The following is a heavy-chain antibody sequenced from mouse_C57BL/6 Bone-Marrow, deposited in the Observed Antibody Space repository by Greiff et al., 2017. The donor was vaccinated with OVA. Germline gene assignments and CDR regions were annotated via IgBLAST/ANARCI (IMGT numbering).Heavy chain of an antibody. Sequence: VQLQQSGPELVKPGASVKISCKASGYSFTGYYMNWVKQSPEKRLEWIGEINPSTGGTTYNQKFKAKATLTVDKSSSTAYMQLKSLTSEDSAVYYCARGGTSPVAYWGQGTLVTVSA. V-gene: IGHV1-42*01. D-gene: IGHD4-1*01. CDR3: ARGGTSPVAY. J-gene: IGHJ3*01. CDR2: INPSTGGT. CDR1: GYSFTGYY.